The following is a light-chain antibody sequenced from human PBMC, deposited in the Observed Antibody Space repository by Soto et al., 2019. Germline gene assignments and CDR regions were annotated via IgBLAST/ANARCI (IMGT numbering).Light chain of an antibody. Sequence: EIVLTQSPDTLSLSPGERATLSCRASQSVRSERLAWYQQKRGQAPTLLIFDASSRASATPERFSGSGSGTDFPLTISRLEPEDFAVYYCQEYDGAPPITFGLGTRLEIK. CDR1: QSVRSER. CDR2: DAS. J-gene: IGKJ5*01. V-gene: IGKV3-20*01. CDR3: QEYDGAPPIT.